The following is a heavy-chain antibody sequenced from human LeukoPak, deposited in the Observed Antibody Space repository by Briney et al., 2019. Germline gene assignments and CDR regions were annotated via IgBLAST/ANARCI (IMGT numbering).Heavy chain of an antibody. D-gene: IGHD3-3*01. J-gene: IGHJ4*02. Sequence: GGSLRLSCAASGFTFSSYWMSWVRQAPGKGLEWVANIKQDGSEKYYVDSEKGRFTISRDNAKNSLYLQMNSLRAEDTAVYYCATRGKEGYYDFWSGYYTGLGYFDYWGQGTLVTVSS. CDR2: IKQDGSEK. CDR1: GFTFSSYW. CDR3: ATRGKEGYYDFWSGYYTGLGYFDY. V-gene: IGHV3-7*01.